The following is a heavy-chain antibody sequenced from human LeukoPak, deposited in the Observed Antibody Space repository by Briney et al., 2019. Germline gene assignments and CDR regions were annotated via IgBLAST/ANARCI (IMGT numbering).Heavy chain of an antibody. CDR3: ANGRSSWGFDY. CDR2: ISYDGSNK. Sequence: GGSLRLSCAASGFTFSSYGMHWVRQAPGKGLEWVAVISYDGSNKYYADSVKGRFTISRDNSKNTLYLQMNSLRAEDTAVYYCANGRSSWGFDYWGQGTLVTVSS. D-gene: IGHD6-13*01. V-gene: IGHV3-30*12. J-gene: IGHJ4*02. CDR1: GFTFSSYG.